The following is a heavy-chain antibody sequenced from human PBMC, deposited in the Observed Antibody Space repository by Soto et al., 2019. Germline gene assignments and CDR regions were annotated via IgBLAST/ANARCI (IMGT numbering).Heavy chain of an antibody. Sequence: SETLSLTCTVSGGSIGSYYWNWIRQPPGKGLEWIGYIYYSGSTNYNPSLKSRVTISVDTSKDQFSLKLSSVTAADTAVYYCARDGGFYYGMDVWGQGTTVTVSS. CDR3: ARDGGFYYGMDV. V-gene: IGHV4-59*01. CDR2: IYYSGST. J-gene: IGHJ6*02. D-gene: IGHD3-3*01. CDR1: GGSIGSYY.